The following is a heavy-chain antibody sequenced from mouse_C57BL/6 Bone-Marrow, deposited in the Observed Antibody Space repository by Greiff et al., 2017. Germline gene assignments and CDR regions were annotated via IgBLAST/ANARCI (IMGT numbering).Heavy chain of an antibody. CDR3: ARNYCGSSPYWYFDV. D-gene: IGHD1-1*01. J-gene: IGHJ1*03. Sequence: QVQLQQPGAELVKPGASVKMSCKASGYTFTSSWITWVKQRPGQGLEWIGDIYPGSGSTNYNEKFKSKATLTVDTSSSTAYMQLSRLTSEDSAVYFWARNYCGSSPYWYFDVWGTGTTGTASS. CDR2: IYPGSGST. V-gene: IGHV1-55*01. CDR1: GYTFTSSW.